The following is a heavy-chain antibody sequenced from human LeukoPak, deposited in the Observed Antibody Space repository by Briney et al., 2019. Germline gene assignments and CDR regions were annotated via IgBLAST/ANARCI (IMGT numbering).Heavy chain of an antibody. D-gene: IGHD6-19*01. CDR3: ARGPTVSQWLVLGLDY. CDR1: GGSISSGGYY. Sequence: SETLSLTCTVSGGSISSGGYYWSWIRQPPGKGLEWIGEINHSGSTNYNPSLKSRVTISVDTSKNQFSLKLSSVTAADTAVYYCARGPTVSQWLVLGLDYWGQGTLVTVSS. J-gene: IGHJ4*02. V-gene: IGHV4-39*07. CDR2: INHSGST.